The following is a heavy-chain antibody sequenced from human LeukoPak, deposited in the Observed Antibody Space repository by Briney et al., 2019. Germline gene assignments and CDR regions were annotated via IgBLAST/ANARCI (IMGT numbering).Heavy chain of an antibody. CDR2: LTSSGAST. Sequence: GGSLRLSCAGSGFTFTHYGMNWVRHAPGKGLEWVSGLTSSGASTYYADSVKGRFTISRDNSKNTVYLQINSLTAEDTAVYYCGRDSRWAQPDYWGQGTLVTVSS. CDR3: GRDSRWAQPDY. CDR1: GFTFTHYG. J-gene: IGHJ4*02. D-gene: IGHD5-24*01. V-gene: IGHV3-23*01.